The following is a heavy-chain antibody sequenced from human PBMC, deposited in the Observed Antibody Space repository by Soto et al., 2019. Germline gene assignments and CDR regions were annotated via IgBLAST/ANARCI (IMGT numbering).Heavy chain of an antibody. V-gene: IGHV3-23*01. CDR1: GFTFSSYA. Sequence: EVQLLESGGGLVQPGGSLRLSCAASGFTFSSYAMSWVRQAPGKGLEWVSAIRGSGGSTYYADSVRGRFTISRDNSKNTLKLQMNGRRAEDTAVYDCANIVASDDLWSGWADGMDVWGQGTTVTVAS. D-gene: IGHD3-3*01. CDR3: ANIVASDDLWSGWADGMDV. J-gene: IGHJ6*02. CDR2: IRGSGGST.